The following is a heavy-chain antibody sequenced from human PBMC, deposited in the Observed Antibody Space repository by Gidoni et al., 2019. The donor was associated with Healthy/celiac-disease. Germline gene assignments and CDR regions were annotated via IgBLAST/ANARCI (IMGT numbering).Heavy chain of an antibody. J-gene: IGHJ6*03. CDR2: ISAYNGNT. D-gene: IGHD3-3*01. Sequence: QVQLVQSGAEVKKPGASVKVSCQASGYTFTRYGISWVRQAPGQGLEWMGWISAYNGNTNYAQKLQGRVTMTTDTSTSTAYMELRSLRSDDTAVYYCARVLRFLEWLSSDYYYYMDVWGKGTTVTVSS. CDR1: GYTFTRYG. V-gene: IGHV1-18*01. CDR3: ARVLRFLEWLSSDYYYYMDV.